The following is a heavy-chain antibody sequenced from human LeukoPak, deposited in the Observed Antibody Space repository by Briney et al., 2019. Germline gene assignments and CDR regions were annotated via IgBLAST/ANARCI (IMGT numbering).Heavy chain of an antibody. CDR1: GYSFTSYW. D-gene: IGHD3-10*02. V-gene: IGHV5-51*01. Sequence: GESLKISCKGSGYSFTSYWIGWVRQMPGKGLEWMTIIYPGDSETRYSPSFQGQVTISAAKSIDTIYLQWNSLKASDTAMYYCARALRTGQGDYVPVLWGQGTLVTVSS. J-gene: IGHJ4*02. CDR3: ARALRTGQGDYVPVL. CDR2: IYPGDSET.